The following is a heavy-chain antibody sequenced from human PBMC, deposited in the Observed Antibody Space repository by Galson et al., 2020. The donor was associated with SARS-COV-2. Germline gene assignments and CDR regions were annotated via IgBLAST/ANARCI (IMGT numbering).Heavy chain of an antibody. D-gene: IGHD7-27*01. Sequence: GESPKISCVGSGFTFSSHWLRWVRQAPGKGLEWVADIKPDGSDKYYVDSVKGRFTIARDNAKNSLYLQMNSLGAEDTAVYYCARGHWGRDYWGQGTLVTVSS. CDR2: IKPDGSDK. J-gene: IGHJ4*02. V-gene: IGHV3-7*04. CDR1: GFTFSSHW. CDR3: ARGHWGRDY.